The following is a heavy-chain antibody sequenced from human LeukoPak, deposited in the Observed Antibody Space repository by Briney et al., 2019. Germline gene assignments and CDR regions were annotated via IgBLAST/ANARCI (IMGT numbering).Heavy chain of an antibody. J-gene: IGHJ4*02. V-gene: IGHV4-59*01. CDR2: ITNSGST. D-gene: IGHD3-3*01. CDR1: GASIGSYY. Sequence: SETLSLTCTVSGASIGSYYWGWIRQTPVKGLEWIGTITNSGSTNFNPSLKSRVTMSLDTSNNQFSLKLSFVTAADTALYYCARRFLGVEFDYWGQGMLVTVSS. CDR3: ARRFLGVEFDY.